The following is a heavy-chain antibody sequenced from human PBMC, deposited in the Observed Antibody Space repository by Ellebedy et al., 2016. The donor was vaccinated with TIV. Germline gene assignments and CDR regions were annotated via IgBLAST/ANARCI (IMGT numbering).Heavy chain of an antibody. CDR1: GGSISSGGYY. V-gene: IGHV4-31*03. D-gene: IGHD4-17*01. J-gene: IGHJ6*02. CDR3: ARGEYGDLPLPTPYGMDV. CDR2: IYYSGST. Sequence: SETLSLTXTVSGGSISSGGYYWSWIRQHPGKGLEWIGYIYYSGSTYYNPSLKSRVTISVDTSKNQFSLKLSSVTAADTAVYYCARGEYGDLPLPTPYGMDVWGQGTTVTVSS.